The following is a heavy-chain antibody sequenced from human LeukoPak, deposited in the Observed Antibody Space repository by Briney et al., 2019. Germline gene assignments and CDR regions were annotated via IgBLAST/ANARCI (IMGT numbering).Heavy chain of an antibody. D-gene: IGHD2-21*02. J-gene: IGHJ3*02. CDR3: ARYCGGDCPAAPDAFDI. CDR2: INPNSGGT. CDR1: RYTFTGYY. Sequence: ASVKVSCKASRYTFTGYYMHWVRQAPGQGLEWMGWINPNSGGTNYTQKFQGRVTMTRDTSISTAYMELSRLRSDDTAVYYCARYCGGDCPAAPDAFDIWGQGTMVTVSS. V-gene: IGHV1-2*02.